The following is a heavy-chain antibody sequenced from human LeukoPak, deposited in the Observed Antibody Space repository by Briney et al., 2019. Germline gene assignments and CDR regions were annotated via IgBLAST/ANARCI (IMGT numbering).Heavy chain of an antibody. V-gene: IGHV4-31*03. D-gene: IGHD2-2*01. J-gene: IGHJ4*02. Sequence: PSETLSLTCTVSGGSISSGGYYWSWIRQHPGKGLEWIGYIYYSGSTYYNPSLKSRVTISVDTSKNQFSLKLSSVTAADTAVYYCARAPSSQRRWANFDYWGQGTLVTVSS. CDR2: IYYSGST. CDR3: ARAPSSQRRWANFDY. CDR1: GGSISSGGYY.